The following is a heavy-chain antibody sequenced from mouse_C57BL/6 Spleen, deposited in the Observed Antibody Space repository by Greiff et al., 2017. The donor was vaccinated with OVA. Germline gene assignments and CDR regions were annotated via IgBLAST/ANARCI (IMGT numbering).Heavy chain of an antibody. D-gene: IGHD1-1*01. CDR2: IHPNSGST. CDR1: GYTFTSYW. Sequence: QVQLQQPGAELVKPGASVQLSCKASGYTFTSYWMHWVKQRPGQGLEWIGMIHPNSGSTNYHEKFKSKATLTVAKSSSTAYIQLSSLTSEVSAVYYCARASYYYGSSYYWYFDVWGTGTTVTVSS. V-gene: IGHV1-64*01. CDR3: ARASYYYGSSYYWYFDV. J-gene: IGHJ1*03.